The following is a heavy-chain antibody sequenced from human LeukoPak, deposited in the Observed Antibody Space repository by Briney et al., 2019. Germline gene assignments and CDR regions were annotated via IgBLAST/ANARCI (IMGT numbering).Heavy chain of an antibody. V-gene: IGHV3-23*01. J-gene: IGHJ6*04. D-gene: IGHD3-10*01. CDR2: ITKNGRTA. CDR1: GFTLAAFG. CDR3: AKDLPGGEDDHYGFDV. Sequence: GGSLRLSCTASGFTLAAFGMSWVRQAPGKGLEWASGITKNGRTAKLADSVRGRFSISRDTFTNKLYLQMNSLRGDDTAVYWCAKDLPGGEDDHYGFDVWGKGTTVTVSS.